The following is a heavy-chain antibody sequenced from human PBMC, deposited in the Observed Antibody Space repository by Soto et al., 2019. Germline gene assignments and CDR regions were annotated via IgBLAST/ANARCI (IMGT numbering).Heavy chain of an antibody. V-gene: IGHV2-5*02. CDR1: GLSLRTTGVG. CDR3: VQSRCGGDCLEIYSSHAYNGLDV. CDR2: LYWDDDQ. J-gene: IGHJ6*02. D-gene: IGHD2-21*01. Sequence: QVTLKESGPTLVKPTQTLTLTCTVSGLSLRTTGVGVGWVRQPPGKALAWLALLYWDDDQRYSTSLRSRLTIAKDISEKQVVLTMTNMDTVYTATYYCVQSRCGGDCLEIYSSHAYNGLDVWGQGTTVTVSS.